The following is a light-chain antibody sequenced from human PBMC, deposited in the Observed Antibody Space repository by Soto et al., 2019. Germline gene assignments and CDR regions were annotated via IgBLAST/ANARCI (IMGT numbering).Light chain of an antibody. CDR3: QQYDNWHPVFT. V-gene: IGKV3-15*01. J-gene: IGKJ3*01. CDR1: QNIGTN. CDR2: GPS. Sequence: EVVMTQSPATLSVSPGDRATLSCRASQNIGTNVAWYQHKPGQAPRLLIYGPSTRATDIPPRFSGSGSGSEFSLTVSILQSEDFAVYYCQQYDNWHPVFTFGPGTKVDIQ.